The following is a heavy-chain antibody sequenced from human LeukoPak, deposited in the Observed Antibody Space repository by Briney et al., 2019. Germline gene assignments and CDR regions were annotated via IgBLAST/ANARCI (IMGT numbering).Heavy chain of an antibody. J-gene: IGHJ3*02. Sequence: SETLSLTCAVYGGSFSGYYWSWIRQPPGKGLEWIGEINHSGSTDYNPSLKSRVTISVDTSKNQFSLKLSSVTAADTAVYYCARHDDAFDIWGQGTMVTVSS. CDR2: INHSGST. CDR1: GGSFSGYY. V-gene: IGHV4-34*01. CDR3: ARHDDAFDI.